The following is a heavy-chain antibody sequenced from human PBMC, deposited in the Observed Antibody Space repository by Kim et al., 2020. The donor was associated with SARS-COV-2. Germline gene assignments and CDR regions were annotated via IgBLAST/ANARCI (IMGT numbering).Heavy chain of an antibody. J-gene: IGHJ4*02. CDR3: ARLGGASTPEY. D-gene: IGHD3-16*01. Sequence: SETLSLTCTVSGGSISSSSYYWGWIRQPPGKGLEWIGSIYYSGSTYYNPSLKSRVTISVDTSKNQFSLKLSSVTAADTAVYYCARLGGASTPEYWGQGTLVTVSS. CDR1: GGSISSSSYY. V-gene: IGHV4-39*01. CDR2: IYYSGST.